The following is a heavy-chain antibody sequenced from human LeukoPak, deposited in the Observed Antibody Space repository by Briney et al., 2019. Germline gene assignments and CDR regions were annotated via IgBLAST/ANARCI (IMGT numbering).Heavy chain of an antibody. D-gene: IGHD3-10*01. CDR2: INPNSGGT. CDR3: ARDRPMVRGGFDP. J-gene: IGHJ5*02. Sequence: ASVKVSCKASGYTFTSYYMHWVRQAPGQGLEWMGWINPNSGGTNYAQKFQGRVTMTRDTSISTAYMELSRLRSDDTAVYYCARDRPMVRGGFDPWGQGTLVTVSS. V-gene: IGHV1-2*02. CDR1: GYTFTSYY.